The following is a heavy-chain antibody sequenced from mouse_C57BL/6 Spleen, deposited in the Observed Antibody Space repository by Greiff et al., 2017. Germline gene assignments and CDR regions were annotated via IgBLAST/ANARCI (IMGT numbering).Heavy chain of an antibody. Sequence: VKLQQSGPELVKPGASVKISCKASGYAFSSSWMNWVKQRPGKGLEWIGRIYPGDGDTNYNGKFKGKATLTADKSSSTAYMQLSSLTSEDSAVYFCAREDYYGRDYFDYWGQGTTLTVAS. CDR1: GYAFSSSW. CDR2: IYPGDGDT. CDR3: AREDYYGRDYFDY. D-gene: IGHD1-1*01. J-gene: IGHJ2*01. V-gene: IGHV1-82*01.